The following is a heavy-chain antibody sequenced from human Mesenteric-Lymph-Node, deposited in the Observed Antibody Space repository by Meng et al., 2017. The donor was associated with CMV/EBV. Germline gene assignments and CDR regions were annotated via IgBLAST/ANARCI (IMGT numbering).Heavy chain of an antibody. CDR2: INHSGST. Sequence: QVQLHQWGAGLLKPSETLSVTCAVYGGSFSGYCWNWIRQSPEKGLEWIGEINHSGSTTYNPSFTSRIIISVDTSTNQISLNMSSVTAADTAVYYCARGSSYDILTGYFDYWGQGALVTVSS. CDR3: ARGSSYDILTGYFDY. J-gene: IGHJ4*02. V-gene: IGHV4-34*01. D-gene: IGHD3-9*01. CDR1: GGSFSGYC.